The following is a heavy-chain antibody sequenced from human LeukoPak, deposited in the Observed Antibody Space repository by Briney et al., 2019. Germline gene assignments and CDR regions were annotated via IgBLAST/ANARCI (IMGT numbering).Heavy chain of an antibody. J-gene: IGHJ4*02. Sequence: ETLSLTCTVSGYSISSGFYWGWIRQPPGKGLEWVSGISPSGDIRYYADSVKGRFTISRDNSKNTLYLEVISLTAEDTAVYYCAKDDAWLRFGEWSQGTLVTVSS. CDR3: AKDDAWLRFGE. CDR1: GYSISSGF. D-gene: IGHD3-10*01. V-gene: IGHV3-23*01. CDR2: ISPSGDIR.